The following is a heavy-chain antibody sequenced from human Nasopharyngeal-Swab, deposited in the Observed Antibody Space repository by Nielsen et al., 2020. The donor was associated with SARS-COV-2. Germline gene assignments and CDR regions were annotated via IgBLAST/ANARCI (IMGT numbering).Heavy chain of an antibody. Sequence: GGSLRLSCAASGFTFDDYAMHWVRQAPGKGLEWVSRISGDGGSTYYADSVKGRFTISRDNSKNSLYLQMNSLSAEDTALYYCAIDCAPYSSVYDCWGQGTLVTFSS. CDR1: GFTFDDYA. V-gene: IGHV3-43*02. CDR3: AIDCAPYSSVYDC. CDR2: ISGDGGST. D-gene: IGHD6-19*01. J-gene: IGHJ4*02.